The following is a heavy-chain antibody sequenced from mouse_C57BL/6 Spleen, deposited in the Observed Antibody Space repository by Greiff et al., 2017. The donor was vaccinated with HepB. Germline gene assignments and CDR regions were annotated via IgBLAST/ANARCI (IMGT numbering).Heavy chain of an antibody. CDR2: IDPSDSET. J-gene: IGHJ1*03. CDR3: ASRNYYGSSYWYFDV. Sequence: QVQLQQPGAELVRPGSSVKLSCKASGYTFTSYWMHWVKQRPIQGLEWIGNIDPSDSETHYNQKFKDKATLTVDKSSSTAYMQLSSVTSEDSAVYYCASRNYYGSSYWYFDVWGTGTTVTVSS. CDR1: GYTFTSYW. V-gene: IGHV1-52*01. D-gene: IGHD1-1*01.